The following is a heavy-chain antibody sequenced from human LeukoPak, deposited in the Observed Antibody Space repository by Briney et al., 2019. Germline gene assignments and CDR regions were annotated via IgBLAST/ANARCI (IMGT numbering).Heavy chain of an antibody. Sequence: GRSLRLSCATSGFTFSNYGMHWVRQAPGKGLEWVAIVWYDGSNKNYADSVKGRFTISRDNSKNTLYLQMNSLRAEDTAVYYCAREMSPYGDYGDGGQGTLVTVSS. D-gene: IGHD4-17*01. V-gene: IGHV3-33*01. CDR2: VWYDGSNK. CDR1: GFTFSNYG. J-gene: IGHJ4*02. CDR3: AREMSPYGDYGD.